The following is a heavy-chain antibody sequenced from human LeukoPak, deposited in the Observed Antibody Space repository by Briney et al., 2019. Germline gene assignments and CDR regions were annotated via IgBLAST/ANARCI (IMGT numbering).Heavy chain of an antibody. D-gene: IGHD4-17*01. Sequence: KPSETLSLTCTVSGGSISSYYWSWIRQPPGKGLEWIGYIYYSGSTNYNPSLKSRVTISVDTSKNQFSLKLSSVTAAGTAVYYCARALNDYGDYLDYWGQGTLVTVSS. V-gene: IGHV4-59*01. CDR1: GGSISSYY. CDR2: IYYSGST. J-gene: IGHJ4*02. CDR3: ARALNDYGDYLDY.